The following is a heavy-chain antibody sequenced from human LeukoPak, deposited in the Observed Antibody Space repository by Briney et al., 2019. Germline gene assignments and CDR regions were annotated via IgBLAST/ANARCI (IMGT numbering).Heavy chain of an antibody. CDR3: AKVSSEYYDFWSGYYTPYYFDY. CDR1: GFTFSSYA. J-gene: IGHJ4*02. CDR2: ISGSGGST. V-gene: IGHV3-23*01. Sequence: GGSLRLSCAASGFTFSSYAMSWVRQAPGKGLEWVSAISGSGGSTYYADSVKGRFTISRDNSKNTRHLQMNSLRAEDTAVYYCAKVSSEYYDFWSGYYTPYYFDYWGQGTLVTVSS. D-gene: IGHD3-3*01.